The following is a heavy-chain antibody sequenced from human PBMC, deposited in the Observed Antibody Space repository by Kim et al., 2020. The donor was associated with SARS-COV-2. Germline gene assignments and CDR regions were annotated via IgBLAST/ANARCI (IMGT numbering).Heavy chain of an antibody. CDR2: INPNSGGT. CDR3: ARAGSSGWYKAYYFDY. V-gene: IGHV1-2*04. J-gene: IGHJ4*02. Sequence: ASVKVSCKASGYTFTGYYMHWVRQAPGQGLEWMGWINPNSGGTNYAQKFQGWVTMTRDTSISTAYMELSRLRSDDTAVYYCARAGSSGWYKAYYFDYWGQGNLVTVSS. D-gene: IGHD6-19*01. CDR1: GYTFTGYY.